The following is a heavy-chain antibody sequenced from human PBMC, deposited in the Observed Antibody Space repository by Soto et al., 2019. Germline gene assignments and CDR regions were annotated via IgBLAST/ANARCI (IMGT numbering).Heavy chain of an antibody. CDR2: INPITGGT. CDR1: GYTFTSYY. CDR3: ARNYYDSSDRDYLDY. Sequence: ASEKVSCKASGYTFTSYYIHWVRQAPGQGLEWMGWINPITGGTNYAPKFQGRVTMTRDTSITTAYMELSRLRSDDTAVYYCARNYYDSSDRDYLDYWDQGTPVTVSS. D-gene: IGHD3-22*01. V-gene: IGHV1-2*02. J-gene: IGHJ4*02.